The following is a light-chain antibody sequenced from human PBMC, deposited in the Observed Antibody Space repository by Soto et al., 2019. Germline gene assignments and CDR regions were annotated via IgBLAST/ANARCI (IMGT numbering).Light chain of an antibody. CDR3: QRYGSSPLIT. J-gene: IGKJ5*01. V-gene: IGKV3-20*01. Sequence: EIVLTQSPGTLSLPPGERATLSCRASQSVSSSYLAWYQQKPGQAPRLLIYGTSSRATGIPDRFSGSGSGTDFTLTISRLEPEDFAVYFCQRYGSSPLITFGQGTRLEIK. CDR2: GTS. CDR1: QSVSSSY.